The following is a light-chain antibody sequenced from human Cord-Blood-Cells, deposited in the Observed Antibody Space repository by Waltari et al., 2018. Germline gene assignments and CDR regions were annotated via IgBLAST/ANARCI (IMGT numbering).Light chain of an antibody. J-gene: IGKJ1*01. CDR3: QQYYSTLWT. V-gene: IGKV4-1*01. CDR1: QSVLYSSNNKND. CDR2: WAS. Sequence: DIVMTQSPDSLAVSLGEEATINCKYSQSVLYSSNNKNDLAWYQQKPGQPPKLLIYWASTRESGVPDRFSGSGSGTDFTLTISSLQAEDLAVYYCQQYYSTLWTFGQVTKVEIK.